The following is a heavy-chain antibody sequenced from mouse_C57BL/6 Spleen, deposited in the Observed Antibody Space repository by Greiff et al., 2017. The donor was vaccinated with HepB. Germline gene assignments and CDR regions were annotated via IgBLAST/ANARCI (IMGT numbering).Heavy chain of an antibody. J-gene: IGHJ2*01. CDR1: GFTFSSYA. Sequence: EVMLVESGGGLVKPGGSLKLSCAASGFTFSSYAMSWVRQTPEKRLEWVATISDGGSYTYYPDNVKGRFTISRDNAKNNLYLQMSHLKSEDTAMYYCARGGPIYYRNYSYYFDYWGQGTTLTVSS. CDR2: ISDGGSYT. CDR3: ARGGPIYYRNYSYYFDY. V-gene: IGHV5-4*03. D-gene: IGHD2-1*01.